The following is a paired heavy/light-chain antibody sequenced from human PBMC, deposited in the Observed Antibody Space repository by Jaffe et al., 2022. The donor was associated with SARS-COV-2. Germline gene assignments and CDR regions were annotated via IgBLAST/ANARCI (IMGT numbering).Heavy chain of an antibody. CDR3: ARDPVRRFDY. D-gene: IGHD3-16*02. V-gene: IGHV3-7*03. Sequence: EVQLVESGGNLVQPGGSLRLSCAASGFTFNTYWMTWVRQAPGKGLEWVASIKEDGSDKYYVDSVKGRFTISRDNAKNSLYLQMNSLRAEDTAVYYCARDPVRRFDYWGLGTLVTVSS. CDR2: IKEDGSDK. J-gene: IGHJ4*02. CDR1: GFTFNTYW.
Light chain of an antibody. CDR3: QQRSSWPLT. J-gene: IGKJ4*01. CDR1: QSVSTY. Sequence: EIVLTQSPATLSLSPGERATLSCRASQSVSTYLAWYQQKPGQAPRLLIYDASNRATGIPDRFSGSGSGTDFTLTISSLEPEDFAVYYCQQRSSWPLTFGGGTKVEIK. CDR2: DAS. V-gene: IGKV3-11*01.